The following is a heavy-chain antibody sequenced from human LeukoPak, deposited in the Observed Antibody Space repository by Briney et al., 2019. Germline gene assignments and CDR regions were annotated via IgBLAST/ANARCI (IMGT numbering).Heavy chain of an antibody. Sequence: GGSLRLSCAASGFIFSSYSMNWVRQAPGKGLEWVSSISTSSSFMYYADSLKGRFAISRDNSNDMVYLQMNGLRVDDTAVYYCAKDIQRGFDYTNSLDSWGQGTLVIVSS. D-gene: IGHD4-11*01. CDR2: ISTSSSFM. CDR3: AKDIQRGFDYTNSLDS. V-gene: IGHV3-21*01. J-gene: IGHJ4*02. CDR1: GFIFSSYS.